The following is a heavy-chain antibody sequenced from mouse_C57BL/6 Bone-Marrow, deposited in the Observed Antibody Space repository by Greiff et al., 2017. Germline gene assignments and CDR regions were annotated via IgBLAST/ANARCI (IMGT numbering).Heavy chain of an antibody. V-gene: IGHV5-17*01. Sequence: EVQLVESGGGLVKPGGSLKLSCAASGFTFSDYGMHWVRQAPETGLEWVAYISSGSSTIYYADTVKGRFTISRDNAKNTLFLQMTSLRSEDTAMYYCARDDYDWFAYWGQGTLVTVSA. J-gene: IGHJ3*01. D-gene: IGHD2-4*01. CDR1: GFTFSDYG. CDR3: ARDDYDWFAY. CDR2: ISSGSSTI.